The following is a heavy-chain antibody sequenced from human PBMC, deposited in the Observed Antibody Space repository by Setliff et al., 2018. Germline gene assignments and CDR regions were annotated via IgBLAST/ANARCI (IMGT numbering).Heavy chain of an antibody. CDR3: AKLRYYYDSSGYYYRFDYFYYYMDV. V-gene: IGHV3-23*01. D-gene: IGHD3-22*01. Sequence: ASVKVSCAGSGFTFSSYAMSRVRQAPGKGLEWVSTISDSGGSTYYADSVKGRFTISRDSSKNTLYLQMNSLRAEDTAVYYCAKLRYYYDSSGYYYRFDYFYYYMDVWGKGTTVTVSS. CDR1: GFTFSSYA. J-gene: IGHJ6*03. CDR2: ISDSGGST.